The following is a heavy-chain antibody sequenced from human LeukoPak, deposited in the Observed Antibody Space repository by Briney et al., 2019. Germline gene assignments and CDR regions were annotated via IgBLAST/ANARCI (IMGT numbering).Heavy chain of an antibody. CDR2: IYPGDSDT. J-gene: IGHJ4*02. V-gene: IGHV5-51*01. CDR3: ARRSSDYYDSSGYDFDY. Sequence: GESLKISCKGSGYSFTSYWIGWVRQMPGKGLEWMGIIYPGDSDTGYSPSFQGQVTISADKSISTAYLQWSSLKASDTAMYYCARRSSDYYDSSGYDFDYWGQGTLVTVSS. CDR1: GYSFTSYW. D-gene: IGHD3-22*01.